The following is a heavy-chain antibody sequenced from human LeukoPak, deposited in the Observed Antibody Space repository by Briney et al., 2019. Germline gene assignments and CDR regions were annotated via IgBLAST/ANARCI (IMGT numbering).Heavy chain of an antibody. Sequence: GGSLRLSCAASGFTFSSYYMSWVRQAPGKGLEWVSVIYNDGSTDYADSVKGRFTISRDNSKNTLNLQMNSLRAEDTAVYYCARSAKHSSGFHYSYGMDVWGQGTTVTVSS. CDR2: IYNDGST. J-gene: IGHJ6*02. CDR3: ARSAKHSSGFHYSYGMDV. V-gene: IGHV3-53*01. D-gene: IGHD6-19*01. CDR1: GFTFSSYY.